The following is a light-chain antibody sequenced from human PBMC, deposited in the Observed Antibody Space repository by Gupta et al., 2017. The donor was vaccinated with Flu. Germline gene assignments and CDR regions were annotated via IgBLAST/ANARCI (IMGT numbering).Light chain of an antibody. Sequence: DIQMTQSPSTLSASVGDRVTITCRASQTISTWLAWYQQKPGKAPKLLIYKASILESGVPSRFSGSGSGTEFTLTISSLQPDDFATYYCQQYNTFSPITFGGGTKV. CDR3: QQYNTFSPIT. V-gene: IGKV1-5*03. J-gene: IGKJ4*01. CDR2: KAS. CDR1: QTISTW.